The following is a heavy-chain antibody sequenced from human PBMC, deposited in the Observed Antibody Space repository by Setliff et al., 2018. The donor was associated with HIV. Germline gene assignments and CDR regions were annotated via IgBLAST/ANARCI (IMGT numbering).Heavy chain of an antibody. D-gene: IGHD3-22*01. J-gene: IGHJ5*02. CDR1: GYALTDYY. CDR3: ARGRTYDSSGYIGNWFDP. CDR2: INPNTGNT. Sequence: ASVKVSCKASGYALTDYYMHWVRQAPGQGLEWMGWINPNTGNTNYAQKFQGRVIVTRDTSINTAYVELRSLRLDDTAVYFCARGRTYDSSGYIGNWFDPWGQGTLVTVSS. V-gene: IGHV1-2*02.